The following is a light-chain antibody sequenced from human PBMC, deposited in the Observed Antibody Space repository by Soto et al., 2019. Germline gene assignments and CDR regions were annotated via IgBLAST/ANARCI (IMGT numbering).Light chain of an antibody. V-gene: IGLV2-14*01. CDR3: TSFTTINTLV. CDR2: EVT. J-gene: IGLJ1*01. Sequence: QSVLTQPASVSGSPGQSITISCTGPSSDVVDYNYVSWYQQHPGEAPRLLIHEVTNRPSGVSNRFSGSKSGNMASLTISGLQAEDEADYYCTSFTTINTLVFGDGTKVTVL. CDR1: SSDVVDYNY.